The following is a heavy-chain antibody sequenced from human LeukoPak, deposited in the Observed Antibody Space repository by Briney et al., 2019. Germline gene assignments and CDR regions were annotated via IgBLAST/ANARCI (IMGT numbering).Heavy chain of an antibody. CDR2: ISPTGSTT. J-gene: IGHJ4*02. Sequence: GSLRLSCTASGFSFSGHWMHWARQLPGKGLVWVSRISPTGSTTSYADSVKGQFTISRDNSKNTLYLQMNSLRADDTAVYYCVCRIGGAPQWGQGTLVTVSS. V-gene: IGHV3-74*01. CDR1: GFSFSGHW. CDR3: VCRIGGAPQ. D-gene: IGHD1-26*01.